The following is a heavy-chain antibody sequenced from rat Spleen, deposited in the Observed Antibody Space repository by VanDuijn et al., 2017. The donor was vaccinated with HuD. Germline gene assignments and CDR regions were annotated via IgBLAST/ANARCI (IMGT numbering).Heavy chain of an antibody. V-gene: IGHV5-29*01. Sequence: EVQLVESGGGLVQPGRSLKLSCAASGFISSDHYVAWVRQAPTKGLEWVATISYDGSSTYYRDSVKGRFTISRDNAKSTLYLQMDSLRSEDTATYYCARYGSYDNWFAYWGQGTRVTVSS. J-gene: IGHJ3*01. CDR2: ISYDGSST. CDR3: ARYGSYDNWFAY. D-gene: IGHD1-12*02. CDR1: GFISSDHY.